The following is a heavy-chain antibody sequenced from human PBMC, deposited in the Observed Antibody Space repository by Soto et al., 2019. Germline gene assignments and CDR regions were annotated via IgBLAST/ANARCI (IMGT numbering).Heavy chain of an antibody. Sequence: EVQLVESGGGLVQPGGSLRLSCAAYGFTFSSYWMSWVRQAPGKGLEWVANIKQDGSEKYYVDSVKGRFTISRDNAKNSLYLQMNSLRAEDTAVYYCARYYLAVAGTPYFDYWGQGTLVTVSS. CDR2: IKQDGSEK. V-gene: IGHV3-7*01. D-gene: IGHD6-19*01. CDR1: GFTFSSYW. J-gene: IGHJ4*02. CDR3: ARYYLAVAGTPYFDY.